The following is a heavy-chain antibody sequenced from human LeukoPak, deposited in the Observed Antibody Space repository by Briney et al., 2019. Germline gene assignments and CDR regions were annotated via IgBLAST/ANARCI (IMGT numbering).Heavy chain of an antibody. J-gene: IGHJ4*02. CDR1: GFTFSDYY. CDR2: IRYDGNIK. V-gene: IGHV3-30*02. D-gene: IGHD1-14*01. Sequence: PGGSLRLSCAASGFTFSDYYMLWVRQSPGKGLEWVAFIRYDGNIKFYADSMKGRFTISRDNSKNTLYLHINSLRPEDTALYYCVKDNPLDYWGQGTLVIVSS. CDR3: VKDNPLDY.